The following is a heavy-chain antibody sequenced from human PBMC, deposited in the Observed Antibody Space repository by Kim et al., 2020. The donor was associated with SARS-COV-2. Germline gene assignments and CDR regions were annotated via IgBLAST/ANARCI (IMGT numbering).Heavy chain of an antibody. CDR1: GFTFSSYW. V-gene: IGHV3-7*03. CDR2: IKQDGSEK. J-gene: IGHJ4*02. Sequence: GGSLRLSCAASGFTFSSYWMSWVRQAPGKGLEWVANIKQDGSEKYYVDSVKGRFTISRDNAKNSLYLQMNSLRAEDTAVYYCARAFTPDYDILTGYYSHFDYWGQGTLVTVSS. CDR3: ARAFTPDYDILTGYYSHFDY. D-gene: IGHD3-9*01.